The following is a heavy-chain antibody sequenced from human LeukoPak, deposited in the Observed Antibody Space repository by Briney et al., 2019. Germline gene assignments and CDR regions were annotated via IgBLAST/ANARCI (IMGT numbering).Heavy chain of an antibody. CDR2: INHSGST. J-gene: IGHJ4*02. Sequence: SETLSLTCAVYGGSFSGYYWSWVRQPPGKGLEWIGEINHSGSTNYNPSLKSRVTISVDTSKNQFSLKLSSVTAADTAVYYCARGRPAVDYWGQGTLVTVSS. CDR3: ARGRPAVDY. CDR1: GGSFSGYY. V-gene: IGHV4-34*01.